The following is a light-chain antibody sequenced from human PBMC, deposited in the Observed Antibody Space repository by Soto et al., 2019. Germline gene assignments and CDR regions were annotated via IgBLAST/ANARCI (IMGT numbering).Light chain of an antibody. CDR3: QQYNSYPWT. V-gene: IGKV1-5*01. Sequence: IRMPQSRSTLSASVGATLTGTGRASQSISSWLAWYQQKPGKAPKLLIYDASSLESGVPSRFSGSGSGTEFTLTISSLQPDDFATYYCQQYNSYPWTFGQGTTVDIK. CDR1: QSISSW. CDR2: DAS. J-gene: IGKJ1*01.